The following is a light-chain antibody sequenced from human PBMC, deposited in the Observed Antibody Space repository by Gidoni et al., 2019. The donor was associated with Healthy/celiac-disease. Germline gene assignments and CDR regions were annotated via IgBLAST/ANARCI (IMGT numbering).Light chain of an antibody. J-gene: IGLJ2*01. CDR1: SSNIGSNT. V-gene: IGLV1-44*01. CDR2: SNN. Sequence: QSVLPQPPQASGTPGPRVTISCSGSSSNIGSNTVNWYQQLPGTAPKLLIYSNNQRPSGVPDRFSGSKSGTSASLAISGLQSEDEADYYCAAWDDSLNGPVFGGGTKLTVL. CDR3: AAWDDSLNGPV.